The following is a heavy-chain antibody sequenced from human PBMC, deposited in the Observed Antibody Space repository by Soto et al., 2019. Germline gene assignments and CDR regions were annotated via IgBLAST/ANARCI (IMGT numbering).Heavy chain of an antibody. CDR2: INPNSGGT. CDR1: RYTFTGYY. CDR3: ARSIAAAGIAWFDP. D-gene: IGHD6-13*01. J-gene: IGHJ5*02. Sequence: ASVKVSCKASRYTFTGYYMHWVRQAPGQGLEWMGWINPNSGGTSYAQKFQGWVTMTRDTSISTAYMELSRLRSDDTAVYYCARSIAAAGIAWFDPWGQGTLVTVSS. V-gene: IGHV1-2*04.